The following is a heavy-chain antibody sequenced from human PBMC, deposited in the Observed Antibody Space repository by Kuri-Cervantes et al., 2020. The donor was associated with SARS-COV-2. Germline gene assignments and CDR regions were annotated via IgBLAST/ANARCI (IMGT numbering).Heavy chain of an antibody. CDR2: IYHSGST. CDR3: ARDLRNTVVTPNYYYYYYMDV. Sequence: SQTLSLTCAVSGYSISSGYYWGWIRQPPGKGLEWIGSIYHSGSTYYNPSLMSRVTISVDTSKNQFSLKLSSVTAADTAVYYCARDLRNTVVTPNYYYYYYMDVWGKGTTVTVSS. CDR1: GYSISSGYY. V-gene: IGHV4-38-2*02. D-gene: IGHD4-23*01. J-gene: IGHJ6*03.